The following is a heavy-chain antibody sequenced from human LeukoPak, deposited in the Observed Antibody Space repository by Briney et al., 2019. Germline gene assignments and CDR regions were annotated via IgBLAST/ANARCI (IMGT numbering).Heavy chain of an antibody. CDR2: IYTSGST. CDR3: ARTKGGIAAAGRTFDI. D-gene: IGHD6-13*01. CDR1: GGSISSGSYY. J-gene: IGHJ3*02. V-gene: IGHV4-61*02. Sequence: SETLSLTCTVSGGSISSGSYYWSWIRQPAGKGLEWIGRIYTSGSTNYNPSLKSRVTISVDTSKNQFSLKLSSVTAADTAVYYCARTKGGIAAAGRTFDIWGQGTMVTVSS.